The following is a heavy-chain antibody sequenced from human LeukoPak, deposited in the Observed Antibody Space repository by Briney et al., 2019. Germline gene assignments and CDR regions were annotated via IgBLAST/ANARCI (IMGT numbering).Heavy chain of an antibody. V-gene: IGHV3-23*01. D-gene: IGHD3-22*01. CDR3: AKDAMSSGHYSRSQNWFDT. J-gene: IGHJ5*02. Sequence: GGSLRLSCAASGFTFSSYAMSWVRQAPGKGLEWVSAISGSGGSTYYADSVKGRFTISRDNSKNTLYLQMNSLRAEDTAVYYCAKDAMSSGHYSRSQNWFDTWGQGTLVTVSS. CDR1: GFTFSSYA. CDR2: ISGSGGST.